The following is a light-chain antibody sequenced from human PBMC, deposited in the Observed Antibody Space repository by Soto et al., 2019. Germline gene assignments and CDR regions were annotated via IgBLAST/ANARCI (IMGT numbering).Light chain of an antibody. CDR1: SSNIGSNT. J-gene: IGLJ3*02. CDR3: AAWDDSLNGWV. Sequence: QSALTQPPSASGTPGQRVTISCSGSSSNIGSNTVNWYQQLPGTAPKLLIYSNNQRPSGVPDRFSGSKSGTSASLAISGFQSEDEADYYCAAWDDSLNGWVFGGGTKLTVL. V-gene: IGLV1-44*01. CDR2: SNN.